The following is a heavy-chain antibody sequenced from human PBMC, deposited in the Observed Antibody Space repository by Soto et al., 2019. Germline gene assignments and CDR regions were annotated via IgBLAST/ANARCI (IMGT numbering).Heavy chain of an antibody. CDR3: ARVVGRGDYDDY. V-gene: IGHV1-69*01. CDR1: GGTFSSYA. CDR2: IIPIFGTA. Sequence: QVQLVQSGAEVKKPGSSVKVSCKASGGTFSSYAISWVRQAPGQGLEWMGGIIPIFGTANYAQKFQGRVTITADESTSTAYVELSRLRAEDTAVYYCARVVGRGDYDDYWGQGTLVTVSS. D-gene: IGHD3-10*01. J-gene: IGHJ4*02.